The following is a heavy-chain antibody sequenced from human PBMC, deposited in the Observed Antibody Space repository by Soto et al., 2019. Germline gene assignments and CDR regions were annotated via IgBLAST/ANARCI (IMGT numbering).Heavy chain of an antibody. J-gene: IGHJ3*02. CDR2: IYYSGST. V-gene: IGHV4-59*01. CDR1: GGSISSYY. CDR3: ARFISEFGVSYDFWSGYHGLDAFDI. Sequence: SETLSLTCTFSGGSISSYYWSLIRQPPGKGLEWIGYIYYSGSTNYNPSLKSRVTISVDTSKNQFSLKLSSVTAADTAVYYCARFISEFGVSYDFWSGYHGLDAFDIWGQGTMVTVSS. D-gene: IGHD3-3*01.